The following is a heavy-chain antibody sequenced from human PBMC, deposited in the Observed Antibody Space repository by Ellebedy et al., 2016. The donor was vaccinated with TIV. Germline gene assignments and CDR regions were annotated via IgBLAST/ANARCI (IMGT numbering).Heavy chain of an antibody. J-gene: IGHJ3*02. D-gene: IGHD3/OR15-3a*01. V-gene: IGHV4-34*12. Sequence: GSLRLSCAVYGEPLSGYFWTWIRQPPGEGLEWIGEIFPTGRTNYSPSLKSRVTISIDASKNQFSLKLNSVSAADTAIYYCTTSGRDWPDSFEIWGPGTMVTVYS. CDR1: GEPLSGYF. CDR2: IFPTGRT. CDR3: TTSGRDWPDSFEI.